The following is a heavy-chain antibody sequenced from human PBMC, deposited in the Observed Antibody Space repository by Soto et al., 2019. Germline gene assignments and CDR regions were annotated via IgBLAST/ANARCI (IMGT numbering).Heavy chain of an antibody. D-gene: IGHD3-3*01. CDR2: INPATGAA. Sequence: QLHLVQSGAVVKKPGASVTVSCSASGYPVTAYYMHWVRQAPGRGLEWMGGINPATGAAKYTQTFQGRVTMTRDPATSTVFMELSGLTSEATAVFDCARGGGVGVAGSAAFDMWGQGTLVTVSS. CDR3: ARGGGVGVAGSAAFDM. J-gene: IGHJ3*02. CDR1: GYPVTAYY. V-gene: IGHV1-2*02.